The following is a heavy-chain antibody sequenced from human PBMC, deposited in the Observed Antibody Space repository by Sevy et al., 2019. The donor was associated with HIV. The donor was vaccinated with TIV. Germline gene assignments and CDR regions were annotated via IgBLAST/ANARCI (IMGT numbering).Heavy chain of an antibody. Sequence: SESLSLTCTVSGGSISSTIYHWGWIRQPPGKGLEWIGLIYYRGNTYYNPSLKSRLNISVDMSKNQFSLKLTSVTDADTAVYYCIAVLNGGATPYWGQGVLVTVSS. D-gene: IGHD1-26*01. J-gene: IGHJ4*02. CDR1: GGSISSTIYH. CDR3: IAVLNGGATPY. V-gene: IGHV4-39*01. CDR2: IYYRGNT.